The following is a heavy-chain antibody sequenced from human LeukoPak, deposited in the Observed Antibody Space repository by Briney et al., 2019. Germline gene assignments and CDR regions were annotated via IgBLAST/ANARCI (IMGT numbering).Heavy chain of an antibody. CDR1: GGSISSFY. CDR2: IDHSGTT. CDR3: ARDGPEYCTNGVCGID. Sequence: PSETLSLTCTVSGGSISSFYWSWIRQPPGKGLEWIGYIDHSGTTNYIPSLKSRVTISVDTSKNQFSLKLSSVTAADTAVYYCARDGPEYCTNGVCGIDWGQGTLVTVSS. J-gene: IGHJ4*02. V-gene: IGHV4-59*12. D-gene: IGHD2-8*01.